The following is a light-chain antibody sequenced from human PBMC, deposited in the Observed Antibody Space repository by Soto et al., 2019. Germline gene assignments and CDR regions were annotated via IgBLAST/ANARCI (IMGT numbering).Light chain of an antibody. CDR2: DAS. Sequence: EIVSTQSPATLSLSPGERATLSCRASQSVSSYLAWYQQKPGQAPRLLIYDASNRATGIPARFSGSGSGTDFTLTISSLEPEDFAVYYCQQRSNCPPWTFGQGTKVEIK. V-gene: IGKV3-11*01. J-gene: IGKJ1*01. CDR3: QQRSNCPPWT. CDR1: QSVSSY.